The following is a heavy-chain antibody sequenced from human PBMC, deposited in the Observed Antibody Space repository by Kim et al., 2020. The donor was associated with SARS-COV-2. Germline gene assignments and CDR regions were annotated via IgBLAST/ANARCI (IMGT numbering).Heavy chain of an antibody. CDR2: ISYTYRT. CDR3: AKDFFFGNYLFDY. J-gene: IGHJ4*02. V-gene: IGHV3-23*01. D-gene: IGHD1-7*01. Sequence: GGSLRLSCAASGFTFNTYAMNWVRQAPGKGLEWVSTISYTYRTYYTDSVKGRFIISRDNSKNTLYLQMNSLRTDDTAVYYCAKDFFFGNYLFDYWGQGALVTVSS. CDR1: GFTFNTYA.